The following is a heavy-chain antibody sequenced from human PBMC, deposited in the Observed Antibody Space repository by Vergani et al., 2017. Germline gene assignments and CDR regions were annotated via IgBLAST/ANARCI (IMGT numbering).Heavy chain of an antibody. V-gene: IGHV4-31*03. D-gene: IGHD5-12*01. CDR1: GGSISSGGYY. CDR2: IYYSGST. J-gene: IGHJ6*02. CDR3: GRGNIVALRSGMDV. Sequence: QVQLQESGPGLVKPSQTLSLTCTVSGGSISSGGYYWSWIRQHPGKGLEWIGYIYYSGSTYYNPSLKSRVTISVDTSKNQFSLKLSSVTAADTAVYYCGRGNIVALRSGMDVWGQGTTVTVSS.